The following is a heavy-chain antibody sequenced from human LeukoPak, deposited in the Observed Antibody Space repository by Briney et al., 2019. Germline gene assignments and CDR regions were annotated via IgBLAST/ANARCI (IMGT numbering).Heavy chain of an antibody. J-gene: IGHJ4*02. V-gene: IGHV3-9*01. CDR3: AKEFVLLCDY. CDR2: ISWNSGSI. D-gene: IGHD2-2*01. Sequence: PGRSLRLSCAASGFTFDDYAMHWVRQAPGKGLEWVSGISWNSGSIGYADSVKGRFTISRDNSKNMLYLQMNSLRTEDTAVYYCAKEFVLLCDYWGQGTLVTVSS. CDR1: GFTFDDYA.